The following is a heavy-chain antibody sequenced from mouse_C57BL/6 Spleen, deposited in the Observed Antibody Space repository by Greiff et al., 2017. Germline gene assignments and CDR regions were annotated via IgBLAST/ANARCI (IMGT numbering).Heavy chain of an antibody. D-gene: IGHD1-1*01. CDR3: ARRITTVGGGAMDY. V-gene: IGHV1-39*01. CDR1: GYSFTDYN. CDR2: INPNSGTT. J-gene: IGHJ4*01. Sequence: LVASGPELVKPGASVQISCKASGYSFTDYNMNWVKQSNGKSLEWIGVINPNSGTTSYNQKFKGKATLTVDQSSSTAYMQLNSLTSEDSAVYYCARRITTVGGGAMDYWGQGTSVTVSS.